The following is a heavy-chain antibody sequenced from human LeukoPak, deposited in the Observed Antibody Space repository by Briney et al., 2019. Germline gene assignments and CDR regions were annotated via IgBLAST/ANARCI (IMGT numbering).Heavy chain of an antibody. CDR3: ARARKDDYVWGYCFDY. CDR1: GGSISSGGYY. D-gene: IGHD3-16*01. Sequence: KPSETLSLTCTVSGGSISSGGYYWSWIRQHPGKGLEWIGYIYYSGSTYYNPSLKSRVTISVDTSKNQFSLKLSSVTAADTAVYYCARARKDDYVWGYCFDYWGQGTLVTVSS. J-gene: IGHJ4*02. V-gene: IGHV4-31*03. CDR2: IYYSGST.